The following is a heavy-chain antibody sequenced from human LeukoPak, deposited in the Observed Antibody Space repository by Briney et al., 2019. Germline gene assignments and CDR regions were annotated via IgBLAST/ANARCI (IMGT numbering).Heavy chain of an antibody. V-gene: IGHV3-23*01. CDR2: ISGSGGST. CDR1: GFTFSSYA. Sequence: GGSLRLSCAASGFTFSSYAMSWVRQAPGKGLEWVSAISGSGGSTYYADSVKGRFTISRDNSKNTLFLQMNSLRAEDTAIYYCAKPVDGASVQRYFQHWGQGTLVTVSS. J-gene: IGHJ1*01. CDR3: AKPVDGASVQRYFQH. D-gene: IGHD1-1*01.